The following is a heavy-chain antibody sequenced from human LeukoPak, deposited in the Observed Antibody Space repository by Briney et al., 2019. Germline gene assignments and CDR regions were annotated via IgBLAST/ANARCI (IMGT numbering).Heavy chain of an antibody. D-gene: IGHD6-19*01. CDR3: ASTVVAGSIYYFDY. J-gene: IGHJ4*02. CDR2: VYHSGNT. CDR1: VGSISSHF. V-gene: IGHV4-59*08. Sequence: PSETLSLTCIVSVGSISSHFWSWIRQPPGKGLEWIGYVYHSGNTFYNPSLQSRVTISIDSSKNQFSLKLTSVTAADTALYFCASTVVAGSIYYFDYWGQGTLVAVSS.